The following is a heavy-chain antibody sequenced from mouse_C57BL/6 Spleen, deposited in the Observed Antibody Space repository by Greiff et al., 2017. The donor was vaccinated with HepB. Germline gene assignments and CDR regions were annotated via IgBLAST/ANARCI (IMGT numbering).Heavy chain of an antibody. Sequence: VQLQQSGAELVRPGASVTLSCKASGYTFTDYEMHWVKQTPVHGLEWIGAIDPETGGTAYNQKFKGKAILTADKSSSTAYMELRSLTSEDSTVYYCTRRGYDYDGNWGQGTTLTVSS. V-gene: IGHV1-15*01. J-gene: IGHJ2*01. CDR1: GYTFTDYE. CDR3: TRRGYDYDGN. CDR2: IDPETGGT. D-gene: IGHD2-4*01.